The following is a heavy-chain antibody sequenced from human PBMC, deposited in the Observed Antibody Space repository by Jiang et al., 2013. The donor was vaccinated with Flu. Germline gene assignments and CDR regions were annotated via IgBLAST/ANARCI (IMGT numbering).Heavy chain of an antibody. V-gene: IGHV2-70*04. D-gene: IGHD3-9*01. J-gene: IGHJ4*02. Sequence: PTQTLTLTCTFSGFSLSTSGMRVSWIRQPPGKALEWLARIDWDDDKFYSTSLKTRLTISKDTSKNQVVLTMTNMDPVDTATYYCARSQRHYDILTGYYPGPFDYWGQGTLVTVSS. CDR3: ARSQRHYDILTGYYPGPFDY. CDR1: GFSLSTSGMR. CDR2: IDWDDDK.